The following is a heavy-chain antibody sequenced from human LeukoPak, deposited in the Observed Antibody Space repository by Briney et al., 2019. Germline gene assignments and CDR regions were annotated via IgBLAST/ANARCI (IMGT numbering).Heavy chain of an antibody. D-gene: IGHD6-6*01. J-gene: IGHJ4*02. CDR2: IYYSGST. CDR1: GGSISSYY. Sequence: PSETLSLTCTVSGGSISSYYWSWIRQPPGKGLEWIGYIYYSGSTNYNPSLKSRVTISVDTSKNQFSLKLSSVTAADTAVYYCARGGSIAARGAYYFDYWGQGTLVTVSS. CDR3: ARGGSIAARGAYYFDY. V-gene: IGHV4-59*01.